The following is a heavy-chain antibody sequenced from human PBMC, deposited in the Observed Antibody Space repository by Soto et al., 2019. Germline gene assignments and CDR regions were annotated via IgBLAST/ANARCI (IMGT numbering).Heavy chain of an antibody. J-gene: IGHJ6*02. Sequence: EVQLVESGGGLVQPGRSLRLSCAASGFTFDDYAMHWVRQAPGKGLEWVSGISWNSGNIGHADPVKGRFTISRDNXKXSXXLQMTSLRAEDTALYYCAKDIGYLRWGSSYYGMDVWGQGTTVTVSS. CDR3: AKDIGYLRWGSSYYGMDV. CDR1: GFTFDDYA. V-gene: IGHV3-9*01. CDR2: ISWNSGNI. D-gene: IGHD4-17*01.